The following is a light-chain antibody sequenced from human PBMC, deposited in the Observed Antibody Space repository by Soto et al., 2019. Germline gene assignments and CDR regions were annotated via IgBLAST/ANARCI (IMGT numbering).Light chain of an antibody. V-gene: IGKV1-39*01. CDR2: AAS. J-gene: IGKJ2*01. CDR3: QQSYVKPLYT. CDR1: LYISDH. Sequence: DIQMTQSPSSLSASVGDRVTITCRASLYISDHLNWYQQKPGKAPKVLIYAASSLQSGVPSRFSGSGSGTVFTLTISSLQPEDFATYYCQQSYVKPLYTFGPGTKVDIK.